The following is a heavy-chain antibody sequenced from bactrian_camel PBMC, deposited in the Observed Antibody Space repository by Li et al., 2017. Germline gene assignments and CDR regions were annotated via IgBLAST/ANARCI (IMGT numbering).Heavy chain of an antibody. Sequence: DVQLVESGGGSVQAGESLRLSCTVSGVGYNRYCMGWFRQVPGKERDEVARIDSDGRTSYVDSVKGRFTISKDNAKNTLYLQMNSLKTEDTAVYYCATVGALYGGSWRYRGEYNHWGQGTQVTVS. CDR1: GVGYNRYC. CDR2: IDSDGRT. D-gene: IGHD6*01. V-gene: IGHV3S67*01. J-gene: IGHJ4*01. CDR3: ATVGALYGGSWRYRGEYNH.